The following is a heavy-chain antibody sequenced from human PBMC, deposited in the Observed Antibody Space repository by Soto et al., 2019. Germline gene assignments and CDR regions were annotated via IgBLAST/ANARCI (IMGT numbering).Heavy chain of an antibody. CDR1: GGTFNNYP. V-gene: IGHV1-69*13. Sequence: SVKVSCKASGGTFNNYPITWVRQSPGEGLEWMGGSIPIFGTANYAQKFQGRVTISVDESTSTAYMELSSLRSEDTAVYYCARGRGYSGDDHYYYFDMDVWGQGTTVTVSS. D-gene: IGHD5-12*01. CDR3: ARGRGYSGDDHYYYFDMDV. J-gene: IGHJ6*02. CDR2: SIPIFGTA.